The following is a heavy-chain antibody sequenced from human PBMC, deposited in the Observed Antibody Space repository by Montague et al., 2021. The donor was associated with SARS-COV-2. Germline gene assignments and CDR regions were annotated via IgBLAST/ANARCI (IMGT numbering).Heavy chain of an antibody. J-gene: IGHJ4*02. V-gene: IGHV3-23*01. Sequence: SLRLSYAASGFTFSSYALSWVRQAPGKGLEWVSTISGSGGRTYYADSVKGRFTISRDNSKNMLYLQMLSLRVEDAAIYSFAKFAAEYRVVGWAPDYWGQGSLVTVSS. D-gene: IGHD2-21*01. CDR1: GFTFSSYA. CDR2: ISGSGGRT. CDR3: AKFAAEYRVVGWAPDY.